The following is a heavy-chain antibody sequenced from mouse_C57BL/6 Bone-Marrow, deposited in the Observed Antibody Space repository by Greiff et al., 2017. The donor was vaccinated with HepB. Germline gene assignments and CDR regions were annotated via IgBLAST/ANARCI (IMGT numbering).Heavy chain of an antibody. V-gene: IGHV6-6*01. CDR3: TRPDGNPWNYFDY. CDR1: GFTFSDAW. CDR2: IRNKANNHAT. J-gene: IGHJ2*01. D-gene: IGHD2-1*01. Sequence: EVKVEESGGGLVQPGGSMKLSCAASGFTFSDAWMDWVRQSPEKGLEWVAEIRNKANNHATYYAESVKGRFTISRDDSKSSVYLQMNSLRAEDTGIYYCTRPDGNPWNYFDYWAQGTTLTVSS.